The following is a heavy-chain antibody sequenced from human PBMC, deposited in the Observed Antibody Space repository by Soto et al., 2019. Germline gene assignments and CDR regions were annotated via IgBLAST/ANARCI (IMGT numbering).Heavy chain of an antibody. CDR2: IYYSGST. V-gene: IGHV4-30-4*01. Sequence: KASETLSLTCTVSGGSISSGDYYWSWIRQPPGKGLEWIGYIYYSGSTYYNPSVKSRVTISVDTSKNQFSLKLSSVTAADTAVYYCARRLGYCSGGSCYLPHDNWFDPWGQGTLVTVSS. CDR3: ARRLGYCSGGSCYLPHDNWFDP. CDR1: GGSISSGDYY. J-gene: IGHJ5*02. D-gene: IGHD2-15*01.